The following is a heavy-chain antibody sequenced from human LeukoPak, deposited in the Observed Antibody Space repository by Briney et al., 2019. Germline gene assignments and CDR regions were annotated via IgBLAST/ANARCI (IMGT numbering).Heavy chain of an antibody. CDR2: INQDGGEK. CDR1: GITFNTYW. V-gene: IGHV3-7*05. J-gene: IGHJ4*02. D-gene: IGHD2/OR15-2a*01. Sequence: GGSLRLSCAASGITFNTYWISWVRQAPGKGLEWLATINQDGGEKYYVDSVKGRFTISRDNAKNSLSLQMNSLRDEDTAVYYCTTFYTRLTDYWGQGTLVTVSS. CDR3: TTFYTRLTDY.